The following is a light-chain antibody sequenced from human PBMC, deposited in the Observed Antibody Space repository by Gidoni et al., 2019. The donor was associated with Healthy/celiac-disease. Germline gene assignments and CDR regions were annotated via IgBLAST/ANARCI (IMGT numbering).Light chain of an antibody. J-gene: IGKJ1*01. CDR2: KAS. Sequence: DIQMTQSPSTLSASVGDSVTITCRSSQSISSWLAWYQQKPGKAPKLLIYKASSLESGVPSRCSGRGAGTEFTHTISSLQPDDFATYYCQQYNSYPVTFXQXTKVEIK. CDR3: QQYNSYPVT. V-gene: IGKV1-5*03. CDR1: QSISSW.